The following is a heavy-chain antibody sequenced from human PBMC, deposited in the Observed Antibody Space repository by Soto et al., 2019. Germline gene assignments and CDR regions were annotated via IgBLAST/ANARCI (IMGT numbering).Heavy chain of an antibody. CDR2: ISAYNGNT. CDR3: ARDRGKVAVAGTQRWFDP. V-gene: IGHV1-18*01. Sequence: ASVKVSCKASGYTFTSYGISWVRQAPGQGLEWVGWISAYNGNTNYAQKLQGRVTMTTDTPTSTAYMELRSLRSDDTAVYYCARDRGKVAVAGTQRWFDPWGQGTLVTVSS. D-gene: IGHD6-19*01. CDR1: GYTFTSYG. J-gene: IGHJ5*02.